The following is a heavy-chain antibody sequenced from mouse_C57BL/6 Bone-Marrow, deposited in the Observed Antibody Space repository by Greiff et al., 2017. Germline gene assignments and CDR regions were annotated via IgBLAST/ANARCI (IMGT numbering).Heavy chain of an antibody. D-gene: IGHD1-1*01. CDR3: ARDRDYGSSPGYYAMDY. J-gene: IGHJ4*01. CDR1: GFTFSSYA. V-gene: IGHV5-4*01. Sequence: EVHLVESGGGLVKPGGSLKLSCAASGFTFSSYAMSWVRQTPEKRLEWVATISDGGSYTYYPDNVKGRFTISRDNAKNNRYLQMSHLKSEDTAMYYCARDRDYGSSPGYYAMDYWGQGTSVTVSS. CDR2: ISDGGSYT.